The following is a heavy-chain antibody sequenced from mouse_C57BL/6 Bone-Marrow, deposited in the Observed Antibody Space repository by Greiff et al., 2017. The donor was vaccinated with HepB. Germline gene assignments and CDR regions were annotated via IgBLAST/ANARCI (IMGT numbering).Heavy chain of an antibody. CDR1: GYTFTSYW. CDR2: IDPSDSYT. D-gene: IGHD2-10*01. V-gene: IGHV1-69*01. J-gene: IGHJ4*01. Sequence: QVQLQQPGAELVMPGASVKLSCKASGYTFTSYWMHWVKQRPGQGLEWIGEIDPSDSYTNYNQKFKGKSTLTVDKSSNTAYMQLSSLTTEDSSIYYCARDGLLQPGAMDDGDQGTSVTVSA. CDR3: ARDGLLQPGAMDD.